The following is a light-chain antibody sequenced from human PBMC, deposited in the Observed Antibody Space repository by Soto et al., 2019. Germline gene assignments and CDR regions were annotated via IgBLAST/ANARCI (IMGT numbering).Light chain of an antibody. Sequence: EIVMTQSPATLSVSPGARAPLSCRASQSVSSNLAWYQQKPGQAPRLLIYGASTRATGIPARFSGSGSGTDFTLTISSLQPEDVAIYYCQQYNSGLITFGQGTRLEIK. V-gene: IGKV3-15*01. CDR1: QSVSSN. J-gene: IGKJ5*01. CDR3: QQYNSGLIT. CDR2: GAS.